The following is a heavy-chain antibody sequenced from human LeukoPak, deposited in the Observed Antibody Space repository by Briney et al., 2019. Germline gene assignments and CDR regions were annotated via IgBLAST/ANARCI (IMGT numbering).Heavy chain of an antibody. CDR1: GGSISSSSYY. CDR2: IYYSGST. V-gene: IGHV4-39*01. J-gene: IGHJ4*02. CDR3: ARHQWYSSRGSGD. D-gene: IGHD6-13*01. Sequence: SETLSLTCTVSGGSISSSSYYWGWIRQPPGKGLEWIGSIYYSGSTYYNPSLKSRVTISVDTSENQFSLKLSSVTAADTAVYYCARHQWYSSRGSGDWGQGTLVTVSS.